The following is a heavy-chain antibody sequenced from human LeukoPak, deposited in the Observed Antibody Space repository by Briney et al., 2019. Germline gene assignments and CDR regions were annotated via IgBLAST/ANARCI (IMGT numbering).Heavy chain of an antibody. CDR3: ARVTPGYCSGGSCYSSDY. D-gene: IGHD2-15*01. Sequence: SETLSLTCTVSGGFISSGGYYWSWIRQHPGKGLEWIGYIYYSGSTYYNPSLKSRVTISVDTSKNQFSLKLSSVTAADTAVYYCARVTPGYCSGGSCYSSDYWGQGTLVTVSS. CDR1: GGFISSGGYY. J-gene: IGHJ4*02. CDR2: IYYSGST. V-gene: IGHV4-31*03.